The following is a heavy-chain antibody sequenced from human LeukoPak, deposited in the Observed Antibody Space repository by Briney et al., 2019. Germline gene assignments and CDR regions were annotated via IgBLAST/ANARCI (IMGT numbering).Heavy chain of an antibody. CDR3: AGSGPTQGPRRSNWFDH. J-gene: IGHJ5*02. CDR2: IYYSGST. CDR1: GGSLISGGPY. Sequence: SETLSLTCTVSGGSLISGGPYWGWIRQHPGQGLEWIGYIYYSGSTYYNPSLRSRLSISVDTSKSQFSLHLHSVTAADTAVYYCAGSGPTQGPRRSNWFDHWGQGTLVTVSS. V-gene: IGHV4-31*03.